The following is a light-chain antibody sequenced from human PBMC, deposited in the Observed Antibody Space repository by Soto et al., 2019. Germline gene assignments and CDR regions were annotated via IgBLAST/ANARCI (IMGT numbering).Light chain of an antibody. CDR3: QHYADAPIT. CDR1: QSVGGN. J-gene: IGKJ5*01. Sequence: TVLTQSPVTLSLSPGERATLSCRASQSVGGNVAWYQQKPGQAPKLLISGASSRAPGIPDRFSGSGSGADFTLSISRLEPEDFALYYCQHYADAPITFGQGTRLDI. V-gene: IGKV3-20*01. CDR2: GAS.